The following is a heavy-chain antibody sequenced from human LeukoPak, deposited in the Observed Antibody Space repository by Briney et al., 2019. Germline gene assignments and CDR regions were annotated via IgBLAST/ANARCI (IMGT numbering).Heavy chain of an antibody. J-gene: IGHJ4*02. D-gene: IGHD6-13*01. CDR3: ARVGGSTWYLGY. Sequence: PSETLSLTCTVSGDSITSYYWSWIRQPPGKGLEWIGYIYYSGSTNYNPSLKSRVTMSVDTSKNQFSLKLSSVAAADAAVYYCARVGGSTWYLGYWGQGTLVTVSS. CDR1: GDSITSYY. CDR2: IYYSGST. V-gene: IGHV4-59*01.